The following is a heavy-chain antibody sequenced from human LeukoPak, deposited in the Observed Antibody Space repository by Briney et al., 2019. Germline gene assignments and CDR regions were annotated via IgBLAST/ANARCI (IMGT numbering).Heavy chain of an antibody. V-gene: IGHV3-30-3*01. CDR1: RVTFSNYA. CDR2: ISNDGSNK. D-gene: IGHD4-23*01. Sequence: GGSLRLSCAASRVTFSNYAVHWVRQAPGRGLEWVAVISNDGSNKYYADSVKGRFIISRDNSKNTLYLQMNSLKTEDTAMYYCARSSYGGNNYHYYGLDVWGQGTTVTVSS. J-gene: IGHJ6*02. CDR3: ARSSYGGNNYHYYGLDV.